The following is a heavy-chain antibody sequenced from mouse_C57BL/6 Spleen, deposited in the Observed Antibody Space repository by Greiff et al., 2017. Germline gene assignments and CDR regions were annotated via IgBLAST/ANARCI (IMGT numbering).Heavy chain of an antibody. V-gene: IGHV1-52*01. CDR3: ARLGLRGDYYAMDY. CDR2: IDPSDSET. D-gene: IGHD2-4*01. Sequence: QVQLKQPGAELVRPGSSVKLSCKASGYTFTSYWMHWVKQRPIQGLEWIGNIDPSDSETHYNQKFKDKATLTVDKSSSTAYMQLSSLTSEDSAVYYCARLGLRGDYYAMDYWGQGTSVTVSS. CDR1: GYTFTSYW. J-gene: IGHJ4*01.